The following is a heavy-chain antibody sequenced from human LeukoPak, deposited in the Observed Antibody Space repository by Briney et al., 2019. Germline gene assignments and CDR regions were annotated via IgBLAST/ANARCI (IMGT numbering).Heavy chain of an antibody. V-gene: IGHV1-2*02. CDR3: ASKGDGSCDSSLCQGALDF. D-gene: IGHD2-21*01. Sequence: SVKVSCKPSGYNFIAYYVHLVRQAPGQGLEWMGWINPNSGDTKYSQNFQDRVTLTWDTSVSTAYMELSSLTSDDTAVYYCASKGDGSCDSSLCQGALDFWGQGSMVTVSS. CDR1: GYNFIAYY. CDR2: INPNSGDT. J-gene: IGHJ3*01.